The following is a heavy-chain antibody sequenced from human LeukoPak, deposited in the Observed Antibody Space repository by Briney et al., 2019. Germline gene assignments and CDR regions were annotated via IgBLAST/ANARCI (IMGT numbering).Heavy chain of an antibody. V-gene: IGHV4-61*02. J-gene: IGHJ5*02. D-gene: IGHD6-13*01. CDR1: GGSISSGSYY. CDR3: ASNVEYSCSWYGVGWFDP. Sequence: SQTLSLTCTVSGGSISSGSYYWSWIRQPAGKGLEWLGRIYTSGSTNYNPSLKSRVTISVDTSKNQFSLKLSSVTAADTAVYYCASNVEYSCSWYGVGWFDPWGQGTLVTVSS. CDR2: IYTSGST.